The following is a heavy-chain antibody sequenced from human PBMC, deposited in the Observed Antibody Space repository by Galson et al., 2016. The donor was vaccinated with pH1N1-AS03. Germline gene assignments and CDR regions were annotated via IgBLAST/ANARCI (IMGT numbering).Heavy chain of an antibody. J-gene: IGHJ4*01. V-gene: IGHV3-23*01. CDR3: TAGHYTSF. CDR2: ISVSGSDT. D-gene: IGHD3-3*01. Sequence: SLRLSCAASSGYVMNWVRQAPGKGLEWVSGISVSGSDTYYVDSVKGRFTISRDNSKNTLFLQMDSLRAEDTALYYCTAGHYTSFWGQGTLGTVSS. CDR1: SGYV.